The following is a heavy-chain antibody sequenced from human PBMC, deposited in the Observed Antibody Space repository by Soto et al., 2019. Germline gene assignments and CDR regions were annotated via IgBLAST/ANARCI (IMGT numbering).Heavy chain of an antibody. CDR1: GGTFSSYA. Sequence: SVKVSCKASGGTFSSYAISWVRQAPGQGLEWMGGIIPIFGTANYAQKFQGRVTITADESTSTAYMELSSLRSEDTAVYYCARDGVYSSSYGGSFGYYYYYGMDVWGQGTTVTVSS. J-gene: IGHJ6*02. V-gene: IGHV1-69*13. CDR3: ARDGVYSSSYGGSFGYYYYYGMDV. D-gene: IGHD6-6*01. CDR2: IIPIFGTA.